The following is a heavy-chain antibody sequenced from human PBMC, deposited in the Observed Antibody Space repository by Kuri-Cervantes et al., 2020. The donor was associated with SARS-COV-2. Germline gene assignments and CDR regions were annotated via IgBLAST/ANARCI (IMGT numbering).Heavy chain of an antibody. D-gene: IGHD3-10*01. CDR1: GPTFINHY. Sequence: ASVKVSCKASGPTFINHYIHWVRQAPGQGLEWMGWISPNSGGTNYAQKFQGRVTMTRDTSISTAYMELSRLRSDDTAVYYCARDFWPSGGYFDYWGQGTLVTVSS. CDR2: ISPNSGGT. V-gene: IGHV1-2*02. J-gene: IGHJ4*02. CDR3: ARDFWPSGGYFDY.